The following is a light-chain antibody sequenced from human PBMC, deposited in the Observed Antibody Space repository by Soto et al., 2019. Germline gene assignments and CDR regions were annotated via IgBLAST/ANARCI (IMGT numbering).Light chain of an antibody. V-gene: IGKV1-33*01. Sequence: DIQLTQSPSSLSASVGDRVTITCQASQDISNHLNWYQQKPGKAPNLLIYDASDLETGVPSRFSGGGSGTFFSFIINSLQPVDIATYYCQKHDGVPLFGPGTKVEIK. CDR1: QDISNH. CDR2: DAS. CDR3: QKHDGVPL. J-gene: IGKJ3*01.